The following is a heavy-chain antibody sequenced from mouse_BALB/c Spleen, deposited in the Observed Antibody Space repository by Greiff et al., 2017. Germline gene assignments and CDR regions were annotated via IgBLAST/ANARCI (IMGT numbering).Heavy chain of an antibody. J-gene: IGHJ2*01. D-gene: IGHD2-10*02. Sequence: EVQRVESGGGLVQPGGSRKLSCAASGFTFSDYGMAWVRQSPGKGPEWVAFISNLAYSIYYADTVTGRFTISRENAKNTLYLEMRSLRSEDTAMYYCARGYRNYRFDDWGQGTTLTVAS. CDR3: ARGYRNYRFDD. V-gene: IGHV5-15*02. CDR2: ISNLAYSI. CDR1: GFTFSDYG.